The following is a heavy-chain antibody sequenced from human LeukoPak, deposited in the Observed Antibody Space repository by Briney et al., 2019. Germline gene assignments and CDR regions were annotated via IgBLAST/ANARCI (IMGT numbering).Heavy chain of an antibody. Sequence: GASVKVSCTASGYTFTSYDINWVRQATGQGLEWMGWMNPNSGNTGYAQKFQGRVTMTRNTSISTAYMELSSLRSEDTAVYYCARGKLLWFGELWNWFDPWGQGTLVTVSS. J-gene: IGHJ5*02. CDR1: GYTFTSYD. CDR2: MNPNSGNT. D-gene: IGHD3-10*01. CDR3: ARGKLLWFGELWNWFDP. V-gene: IGHV1-8*01.